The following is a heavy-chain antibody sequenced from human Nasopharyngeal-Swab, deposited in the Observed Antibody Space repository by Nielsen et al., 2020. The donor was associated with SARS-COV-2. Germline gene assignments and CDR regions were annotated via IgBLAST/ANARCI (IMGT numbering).Heavy chain of an antibody. Sequence: ASVKVSCKASGYTFTSYGISWVRQAPGQGLEWMGRINPNSGGTNYAQKFQGRVTMTRDTSISTAYMELSRLRSDDTAVYYCAYHSSDRGYWGQGTLVTVSS. CDR1: GYTFTSYG. V-gene: IGHV1-2*06. D-gene: IGHD6-19*01. CDR3: AYHSSDRGY. J-gene: IGHJ4*02. CDR2: INPNSGGT.